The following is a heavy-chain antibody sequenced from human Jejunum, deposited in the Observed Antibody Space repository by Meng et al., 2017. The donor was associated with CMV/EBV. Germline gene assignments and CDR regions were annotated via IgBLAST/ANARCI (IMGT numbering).Heavy chain of an antibody. D-gene: IGHD4-11*01. J-gene: IGHJ4*02. CDR3: ARDYTNYPYYFDY. CDR2: INSRSSTK. CDR1: GFPFRRFP. V-gene: IGHV3-48*04. Sequence: SGFPFRRFPMIWVRQAPGKGLEWVSSINSRSSTKTYADSVRGRFTISRDNAKNSVYLQMSNLRAEDTAVYYCARDYTNYPYYFDYWGQGTVVTVSS.